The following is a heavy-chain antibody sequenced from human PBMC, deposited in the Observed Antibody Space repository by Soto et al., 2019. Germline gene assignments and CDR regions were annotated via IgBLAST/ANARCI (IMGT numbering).Heavy chain of an antibody. CDR3: ARGGSGDIVVLAAIDY. CDR2: IFYSGST. V-gene: IGHV4-31*03. D-gene: IGHD2-15*01. J-gene: IGHJ4*02. Sequence: QVQLQESGPGLVKPSQTLSLTCSVSGGSISSGDYYWSWVRQHPGKGLEWIGYIFYSGSTYYNPSLKSRVTISADTSKNQSSLKLSSETAADTAVYYCARGGSGDIVVLAAIDYWGQGTLVTVSS. CDR1: GGSISSGDYY.